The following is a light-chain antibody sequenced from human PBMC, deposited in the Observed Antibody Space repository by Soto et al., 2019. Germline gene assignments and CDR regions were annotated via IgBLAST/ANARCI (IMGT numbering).Light chain of an antibody. Sequence: QTVVTQPPSVSGAPGQRVTISCTGRSSNIGAGYDVHWYQQLPGRAPKLLIYGNTNRPSGVPDRFSGSKSGTSASLAITGLQAEDEADYYCLSFDSSLSVVFGGGTKLTV. CDR1: SSNIGAGYD. CDR3: LSFDSSLSVV. CDR2: GNT. J-gene: IGLJ2*01. V-gene: IGLV1-40*01.